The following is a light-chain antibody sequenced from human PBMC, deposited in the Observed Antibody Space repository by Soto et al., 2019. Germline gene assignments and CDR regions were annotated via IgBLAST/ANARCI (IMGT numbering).Light chain of an antibody. CDR3: QQSANSPLT. CDR1: QSVSSTN. V-gene: IGKV3-20*01. CDR2: GAS. Sequence: EIVLTQSPDTLSLSPGERATLSCRASQSVSSTNLAWYQHKPGQAPRLLIYGASRRATGIPDRFSGSGSGTDFTLTISRVEPEDFAVYSCQQSANSPLTCGGGIKVEI. J-gene: IGKJ4*02.